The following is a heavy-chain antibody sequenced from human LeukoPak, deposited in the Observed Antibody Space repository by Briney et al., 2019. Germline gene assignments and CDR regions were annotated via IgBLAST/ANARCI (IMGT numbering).Heavy chain of an antibody. D-gene: IGHD3-22*01. J-gene: IGHJ3*02. V-gene: IGHV4-59*08. CDR3: AMEYYDSSGLGRAFDI. Sequence: SETLSLTCTVSGGDVTGYYWNWIRQAPGKGLEWIGNVYYSGNTNENPSLKSRLSISVDTSKNQFSLKLSSVTAADTAVYYCAMEYYDSSGLGRAFDIWGQGTMVTVSS. CDR1: GGDVTGYY. CDR2: VYYSGNT.